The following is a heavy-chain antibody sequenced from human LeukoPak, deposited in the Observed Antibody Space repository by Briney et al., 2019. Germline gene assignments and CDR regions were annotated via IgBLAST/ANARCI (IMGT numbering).Heavy chain of an antibody. Sequence: GGSLRLSCAASGFTFSDYYMNWVRQAPGKGLEWVSYISSSGSTIYYADSVKGRFTISRDNAKNMVYLQMKSLRPEDTAVYYCAKGGSRSTFQLVPAAKGFMMDVWGKGTTVTISS. D-gene: IGHD2-2*01. J-gene: IGHJ6*04. CDR2: ISSSGSTI. CDR3: AKGGSRSTFQLVPAAKGFMMDV. CDR1: GFTFSDYY. V-gene: IGHV3-11*04.